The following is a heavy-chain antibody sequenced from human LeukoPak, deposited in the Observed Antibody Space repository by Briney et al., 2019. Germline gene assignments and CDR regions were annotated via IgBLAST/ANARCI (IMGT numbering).Heavy chain of an antibody. Sequence: SETLSLTCTVFGYSISSVYYWGWIRQPPGKGLEWIGSIYHSGNTYYNPSLKSRVTISVDTSKNQFSLKLSSLTAADTAVYYCAREGTVTTAPFDYWGQGTLVTVSS. CDR1: GYSISSVYY. V-gene: IGHV4-38-2*02. J-gene: IGHJ4*02. CDR2: IYHSGNT. CDR3: AREGTVTTAPFDY. D-gene: IGHD4-11*01.